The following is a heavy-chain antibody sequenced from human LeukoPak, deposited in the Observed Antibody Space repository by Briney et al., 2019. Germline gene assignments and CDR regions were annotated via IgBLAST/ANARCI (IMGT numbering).Heavy chain of an antibody. CDR2: INPNGGNT. D-gene: IGHD4-17*01. J-gene: IGHJ4*02. CDR3: ARQMPKTTTVAIQGPEFDY. Sequence: ASVKVSCKASGYTFTSCDINWLRQATGQGLEWMGWINPNGGNTGYAQKFQGRVTITRNTSISTAYMELSSLRTEDTAVYYWARQMPKTTTVAIQGPEFDYWGQGTLVTVSS. CDR1: GYTFTSCD. V-gene: IGHV1-8*03.